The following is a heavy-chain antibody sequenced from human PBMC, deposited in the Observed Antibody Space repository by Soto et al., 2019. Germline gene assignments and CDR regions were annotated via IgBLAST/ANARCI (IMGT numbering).Heavy chain of an antibody. CDR1: GYSFTSYW. CDR2: IYPGDSDT. V-gene: IGHV5-51*01. CDR3: ARHRVPDIQYFATADGMDV. Sequence: PGESLKISCKGSGYSFTSYWIGWVRQMPGKGLEWMGIIYPGDSDTRYSPSFQGQVTISADKSISTAYLQWSSLKASDTAMYYCARHRVPDIQYFATADGMDVWGQGTTVTVSS. D-gene: IGHD6-13*01. J-gene: IGHJ6*02.